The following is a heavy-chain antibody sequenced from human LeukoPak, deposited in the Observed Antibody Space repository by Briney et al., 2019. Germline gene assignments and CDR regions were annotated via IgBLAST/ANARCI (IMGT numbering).Heavy chain of an antibody. V-gene: IGHV1-18*01. CDR2: ISAYNGNT. D-gene: IGHD2-15*01. CDR3: ARACSGGSCYSDNWIDP. J-gene: IGHJ5*02. Sequence: ASVKVSCKTSGYTFTSYGISWVRQAPGQGLEWMGWISAYNGNTNYAQKLQGRVTMTTDTSTNTAYMELRSLRSDDTAVYYCARACSGGSCYSDNWIDPWGQGTLVTVSS. CDR1: GYTFTSYG.